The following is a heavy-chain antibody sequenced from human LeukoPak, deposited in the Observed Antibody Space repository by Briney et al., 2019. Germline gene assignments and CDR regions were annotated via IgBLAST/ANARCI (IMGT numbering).Heavy chain of an antibody. D-gene: IGHD5-24*01. CDR1: AFTFRGAA. CDR3: AKDIQLST. CDR2: ISSSGNNA. J-gene: IGHJ3*01. Sequence: GGSLRLSCAVAAFTFRGAAMTWVSQAPGKGLEWVSLISSSGNNAYYAGSVKGRFTISRDNSKNTLSLQMNSLRVQDTAIYYCAKDIQLSTWGLGTRVTVS. V-gene: IGHV3-23*01.